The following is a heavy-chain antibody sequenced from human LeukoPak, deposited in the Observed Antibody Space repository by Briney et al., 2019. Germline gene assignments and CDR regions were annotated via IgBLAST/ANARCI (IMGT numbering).Heavy chain of an antibody. CDR3: AREDWGELPFDY. J-gene: IGHJ4*02. Sequence: GRSLRLSCAASGFTFSSYAMHWVRQAPGKGLEWVAVISYDGSNKYYADSVKGRFTISRDNSKNTLYLQMNSLRAEDTAVYYCAREDWGELPFDYWGQGTLVTVSS. D-gene: IGHD1-26*01. CDR2: ISYDGSNK. V-gene: IGHV3-30*04. CDR1: GFTFSSYA.